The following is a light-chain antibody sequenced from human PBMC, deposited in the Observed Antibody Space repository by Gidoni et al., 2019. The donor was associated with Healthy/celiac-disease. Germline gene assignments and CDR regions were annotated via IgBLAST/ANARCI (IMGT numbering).Light chain of an antibody. CDR1: QSISSY. CDR3: QQSYSTPRT. Sequence: NQLTQSPSSLSASVGDRVTITCRTSQSISSYLNWYQQKPGKAPKLLIYAASSLQSGVPSRFSGGGSWTDFTLTISSLQPEDFATYYCQQSYSTPRTFGQGTKLEIK. V-gene: IGKV1-39*01. J-gene: IGKJ2*01. CDR2: AAS.